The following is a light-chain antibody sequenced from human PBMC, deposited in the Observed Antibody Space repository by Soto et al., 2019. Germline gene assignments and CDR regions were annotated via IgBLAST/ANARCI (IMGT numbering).Light chain of an antibody. CDR3: QTWGTGIGV. V-gene: IGLV4-69*01. Sequence: QSVLTQSPSASASLGASVNLTCSLDRGHNYYAIAWHQQQPERGPRFLMKVNSDGSHSRGDGIPDRFSGSSSGAERSLTISSLQSEDEGDYCCQTWGTGIGVFGGGTKLTVL. CDR1: RGHNYYA. J-gene: IGLJ3*02. CDR2: VNSDGSH.